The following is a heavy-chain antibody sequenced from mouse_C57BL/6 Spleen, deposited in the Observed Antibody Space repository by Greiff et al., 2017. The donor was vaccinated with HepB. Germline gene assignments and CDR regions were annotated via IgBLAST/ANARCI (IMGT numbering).Heavy chain of an antibody. J-gene: IGHJ1*03. CDR3: AREDYYYRYFDV. CDR1: GYTFTSYW. D-gene: IGHD1-1*01. Sequence: QVQLQQPGTELVKPGASVKLSCKASGYTFTSYWMHWVKQRPGQGLEWIGNINPSNGGTNYNEKFKSKATLTVDKSSSTAYMQRSSLTSEDSAVYYCAREDYYYRYFDVWGTGTTVTVSS. CDR2: INPSNGGT. V-gene: IGHV1-53*01.